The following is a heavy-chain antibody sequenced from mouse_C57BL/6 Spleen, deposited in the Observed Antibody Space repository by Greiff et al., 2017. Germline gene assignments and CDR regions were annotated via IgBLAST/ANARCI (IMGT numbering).Heavy chain of an antibody. Sequence: QVQLQQSGPELVKPGASVKISCKASGYAFSSSWMNWVKQRPGKGLEWIGRIYPGDGDTNYNGKFKGKATLTADKTSSTAYMQLSSLTSEDSAVYVCARGDYDGDAMDYWGQGTSVTVSS. CDR2: IYPGDGDT. CDR1: GYAFSSSW. D-gene: IGHD2-4*01. J-gene: IGHJ4*01. V-gene: IGHV1-82*01. CDR3: ARGDYDGDAMDY.